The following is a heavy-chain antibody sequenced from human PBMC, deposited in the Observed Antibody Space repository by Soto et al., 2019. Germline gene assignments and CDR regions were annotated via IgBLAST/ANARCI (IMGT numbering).Heavy chain of an antibody. Sequence: EVQLLESGGGLVQPGGSLRLSCAASGFTFSSYAMSWVRQAPGKGLEWVSAISGSGGSTYYADSVKGRFTISRDNSKDTLYLRMNSLRTEDKAVYYCSRGTGTTAFDPWGQGTLVTVSS. V-gene: IGHV3-23*01. CDR3: SRGTGTTAFDP. D-gene: IGHD1-7*01. J-gene: IGHJ5*02. CDR2: ISGSGGST. CDR1: GFTFSSYA.